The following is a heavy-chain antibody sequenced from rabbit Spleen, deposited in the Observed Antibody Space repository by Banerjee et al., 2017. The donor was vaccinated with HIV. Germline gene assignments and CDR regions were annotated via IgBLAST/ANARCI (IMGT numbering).Heavy chain of an antibody. CDR2: IDAGSSGFT. D-gene: IGHD8-1*01. J-gene: IGHJ6*01. CDR3: ARDTASSFSSYGMDL. CDR1: GVSFSGNSY. V-gene: IGHV1S40*01. Sequence: LVEYGGDLVKPGASLTLTCIASGVSFSGNSYMCWVRQAPGKGLEWVVCIDAGSSGFTYFASWAKGRFTISKTSSTTVTLQMTSLTAADTATYFCARDTASSFSSYGMDLWGPGTLVTVS.